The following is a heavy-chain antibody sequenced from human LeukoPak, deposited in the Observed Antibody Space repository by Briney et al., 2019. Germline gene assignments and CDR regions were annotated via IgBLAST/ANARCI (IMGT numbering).Heavy chain of an antibody. Sequence: GSLRLSCVASGFTLSTYWMHWVRQTPGKGLVWVSGISSDGSRTTYADSVRGRFTISRDNAKNTLYLQMNGLRAEDTAVYYCARDRASHFDYWGQGTLVTVSS. CDR2: ISSDGSRT. CDR3: ARDRASHFDY. D-gene: IGHD3-10*01. J-gene: IGHJ4*02. V-gene: IGHV3-74*01. CDR1: GFTLSTYW.